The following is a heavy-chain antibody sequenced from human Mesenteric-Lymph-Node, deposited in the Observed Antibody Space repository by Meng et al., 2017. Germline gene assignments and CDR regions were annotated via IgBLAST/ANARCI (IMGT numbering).Heavy chain of an antibody. CDR2: IKPSGREG. CDR1: EFIFSNYW. V-gene: IGHV3-7*01. J-gene: IGHJ5*02. CDR3: AREPVFRGWLDP. Sequence: GESLKISCVVSEFIFSNYWMSWVRQAPGKGLEWVANIKPSGREGFYVDSVKGRLTISRDNSKSTLYLQMNSLRPEDTAVYHCAREPVFRGWLDPWGQGTLVTVSS. D-gene: IGHD2/OR15-2a*01.